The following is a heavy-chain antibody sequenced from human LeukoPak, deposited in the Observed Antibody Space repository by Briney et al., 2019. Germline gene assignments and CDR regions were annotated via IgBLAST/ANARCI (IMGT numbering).Heavy chain of an antibody. D-gene: IGHD5-12*01. CDR3: AKDSGRETRGYFDY. Sequence: GGSLRLSCAASGFTFSSYGMHWVRQAPGKGPEWVAVIWYDGSNKYYADSVKGRFTISRDNSKNTLYLQMNSLRAEDTAVYYCAKDSGRETRGYFDYWGQGTLVTVSS. V-gene: IGHV3-33*06. J-gene: IGHJ4*02. CDR2: IWYDGSNK. CDR1: GFTFSSYG.